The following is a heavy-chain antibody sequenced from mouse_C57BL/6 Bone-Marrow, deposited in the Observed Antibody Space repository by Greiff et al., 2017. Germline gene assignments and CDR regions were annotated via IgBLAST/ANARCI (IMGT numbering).Heavy chain of an antibody. CDR3: ARSRPHYGSLWFAY. CDR2: INPSNGGT. J-gene: IGHJ3*01. CDR1: GYTFTSYW. V-gene: IGHV1-53*01. Sequence: QVHVKQSGTELVKPGASVKLSCKASGYTFTSYWMHWVKQRPGQGLEWIGNINPSNGGTNYNEKFKSKATLTVDKSSSTAYMQLSSLTSEDSAVYYCARSRPHYGSLWFAYWGQGTLVTVSA. D-gene: IGHD2-2*01.